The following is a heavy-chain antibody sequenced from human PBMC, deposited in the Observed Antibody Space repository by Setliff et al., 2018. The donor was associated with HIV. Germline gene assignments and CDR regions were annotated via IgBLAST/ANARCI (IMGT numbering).Heavy chain of an antibody. CDR1: GISFNTFD. CDR2: IVIGSGKT. J-gene: IGHJ4*02. V-gene: IGHV1-58*01. D-gene: IGHD3-10*01. Sequence: SVKVSCKTSGISFNTFDVQWMRQARGQRPEWIGWIVIGSGKTEYAQRFQGRVTITRDMSTSTAYMELRSLRSDDTAVYYCARDYYGSGSYFILDYWGPGTLVTVSS. CDR3: ARDYYGSGSYFILDY.